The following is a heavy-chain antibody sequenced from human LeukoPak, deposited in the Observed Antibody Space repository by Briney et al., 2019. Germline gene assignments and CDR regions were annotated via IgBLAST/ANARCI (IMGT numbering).Heavy chain of an antibody. D-gene: IGHD3-22*01. CDR2: ISYDGSNR. V-gene: IGHV3-30-3*01. J-gene: IGHJ4*02. Sequence: GGSLRLSCAASGFTFGSYAMYWVRQAPGKGLEWVAVISYDGSNRYYADSVKGRFTISRDNSKNTLYLQMNSLRTEDTAVYDCATHYYDSSGYYSPDYWGQGTLVTVSS. CDR1: GFTFGSYA. CDR3: ATHYYDSSGYYSPDY.